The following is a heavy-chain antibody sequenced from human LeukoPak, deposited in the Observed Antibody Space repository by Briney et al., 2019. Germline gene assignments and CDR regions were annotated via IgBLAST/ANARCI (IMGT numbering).Heavy chain of an antibody. J-gene: IGHJ4*02. D-gene: IGHD6-13*01. V-gene: IGHV4-59*01. CDR1: GGSISGYY. Sequence: SETLSLTCTVSGGSISGYYWTWIRQPPGKGLEWIGYISYSGGTDYNPSLKSRVTISIDTSKNQFSLKLSPVTAADTAVYYCARGHSSSWYYFDYWGQGALVTVSS. CDR3: ARGHSSSWYYFDY. CDR2: ISYSGGT.